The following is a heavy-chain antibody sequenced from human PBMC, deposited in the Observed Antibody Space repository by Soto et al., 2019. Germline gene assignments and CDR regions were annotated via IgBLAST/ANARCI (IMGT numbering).Heavy chain of an antibody. CDR1: GFTFTSYW. Sequence: EVQLVESGGGLVQPGGSLRLSCAASGFTFTSYWMHWVRQAPGMGLMWVSRINSDGTTTTYADSVKGRFTISRDNAKNTLYLQMNSRRAEDTAVYYCARVATGSYNWFDPWGPGTLVTVSS. CDR3: ARVATGSYNWFDP. D-gene: IGHD1-26*01. J-gene: IGHJ5*02. CDR2: INSDGTTT. V-gene: IGHV3-74*01.